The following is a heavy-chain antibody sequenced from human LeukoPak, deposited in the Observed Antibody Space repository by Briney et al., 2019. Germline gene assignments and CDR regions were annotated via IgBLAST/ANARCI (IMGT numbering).Heavy chain of an antibody. CDR2: ISSSSSYI. D-gene: IGHD6-13*01. CDR3: ARAIAAAGYYFDY. Sequence: GGTLRLSCAASGFTFSSYSMNWVRQAPGKGLEWVSSISSSSSYIYYADSVKGRFTISRDNAKNSLYLQMNSLRAEDTAVYYCARAIAAAGYYFDYWGQGTLVTVSS. V-gene: IGHV3-21*01. J-gene: IGHJ4*02. CDR1: GFTFSSYS.